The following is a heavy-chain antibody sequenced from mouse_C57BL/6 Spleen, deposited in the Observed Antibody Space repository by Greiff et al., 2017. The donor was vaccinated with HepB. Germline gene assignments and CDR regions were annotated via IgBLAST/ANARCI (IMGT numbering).Heavy chain of an antibody. Sequence: EVQRVESGGSLVQPGGSLSLSCAASGFTFTDYYMSWVRQPPGKALEWLGFIRNKANGYTTEYSASVKGRFTISRDNSQSILYLQMNALRAEDSATYYCARYGGGLDYWGQGTTLTVSS. D-gene: IGHD1-1*02. J-gene: IGHJ2*01. CDR3: ARYGGGLDY. V-gene: IGHV7-3*01. CDR2: IRNKANGYTT. CDR1: GFTFTDYY.